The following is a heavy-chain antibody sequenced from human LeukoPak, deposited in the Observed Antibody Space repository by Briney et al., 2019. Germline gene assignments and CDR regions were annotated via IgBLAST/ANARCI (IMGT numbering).Heavy chain of an antibody. CDR3: ARDLLKTGTTHLDI. V-gene: IGHV1-3*01. CDR1: GYTFTSYA. CDR2: INAGNGNT. D-gene: IGHD1-1*01. Sequence: ASVKVSCKASGYTFTSYAMHWVRQAPGQRLEWMGWINAGNGNTKYSQKFQGRVTITRDTSASTAYMELRSLRSDDTAVYYCARDLLKTGTTHLDIWGQGTMVTVSS. J-gene: IGHJ3*02.